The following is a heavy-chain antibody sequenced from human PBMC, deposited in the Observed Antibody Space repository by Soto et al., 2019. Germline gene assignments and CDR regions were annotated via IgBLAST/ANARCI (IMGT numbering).Heavy chain of an antibody. CDR1: GFTFSSYG. Sequence: GGSLRLSCAASGFTFSSYGMHWVRQAPGKGLEWVAVIWYDGSNKYYADSVKGRFTISRDNSKNTLYLQMNSLRAEDTAVYYCAREHYDFWSGYLDYYYYGMDVWGQGTTVTVSS. CDR2: IWYDGSNK. V-gene: IGHV3-33*01. J-gene: IGHJ6*02. D-gene: IGHD3-3*01. CDR3: AREHYDFWSGYLDYYYYGMDV.